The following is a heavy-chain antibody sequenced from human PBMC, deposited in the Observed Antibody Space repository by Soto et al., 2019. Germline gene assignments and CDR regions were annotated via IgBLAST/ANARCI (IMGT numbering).Heavy chain of an antibody. J-gene: IGHJ4*02. CDR3: AKLPLYYDFWSGYYLGDY. CDR1: GFTFSSYA. CDR2: ISGSGGST. Sequence: LRLSCAASGFTFSSYAMSWVRQAPGKGLEWVSAISGSGGSTYYADSVKGRFTISRDNSKNTLYLQMNSLRAEDTAVYYCAKLPLYYDFWSGYYLGDYWGQGTLVTVSS. V-gene: IGHV3-23*01. D-gene: IGHD3-3*01.